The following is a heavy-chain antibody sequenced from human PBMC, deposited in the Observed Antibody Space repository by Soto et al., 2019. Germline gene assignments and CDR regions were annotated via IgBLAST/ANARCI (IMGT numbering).Heavy chain of an antibody. V-gene: IGHV1-8*01. CDR2: MNPDSGMT. CDR3: ARGRGGQFGY. J-gene: IGHJ4*02. D-gene: IGHD3-16*01. CDR1: GYTFTTYD. Sequence: QVQLVQSGAEVKKPGASVKVSCKASGYTFTTYDINWVRQASGQGLEWMGWMNPDSGMTTYAQSFQGRVTMTRSTSISTAYMELSSLRSEDTAVYYCARGRGGQFGYWGQGTLVTVSS.